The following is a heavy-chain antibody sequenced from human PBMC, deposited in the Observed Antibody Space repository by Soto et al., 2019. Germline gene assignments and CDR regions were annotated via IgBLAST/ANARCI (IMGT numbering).Heavy chain of an antibody. J-gene: IGHJ6*02. CDR2: FIPIYGTR. D-gene: IGHD4-17*01. CDR1: GGTFSRYA. V-gene: IGHV1-69*13. Sequence: SVKVSCKASGGTFSRYAISWVRRAPGQGLEWIGGFIPIYGTRNYAQKFQGRVTITADESTSTAYMELSSLRSEDTAVYYCARAERPYGDYDNYYYAMDVWDQGTSVTVSS. CDR3: ARAERPYGDYDNYYYAMDV.